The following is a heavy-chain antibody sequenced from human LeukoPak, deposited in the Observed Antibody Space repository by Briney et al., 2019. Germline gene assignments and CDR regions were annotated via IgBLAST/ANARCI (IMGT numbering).Heavy chain of an antibody. D-gene: IGHD1-26*01. Sequence: SETLSLTCTVSGGSISSSNYYWVWIRQPPGKGLEWIGSGYYSGSRYYNASLKSRVTISVDTSKNQFSLKLSSVTATDTAEYYCARLTYYGSYLDIWGQGTMVTVSS. J-gene: IGHJ3*02. CDR2: GYYSGSR. CDR1: GGSISSSNYY. V-gene: IGHV4-39*01. CDR3: ARLTYYGSYLDI.